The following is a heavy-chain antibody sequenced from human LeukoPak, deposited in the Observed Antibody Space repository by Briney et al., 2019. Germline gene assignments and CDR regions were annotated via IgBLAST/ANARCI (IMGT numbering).Heavy chain of an antibody. CDR1: GITLSNYG. D-gene: IGHD3-22*01. V-gene: IGHV3-23*01. Sequence: GGSLRLSCAVSGITLSNYGMSWVRQAPGKGLEWVAGISNSGGSTNYADSVKGRFTISRDNRKNTLYLQMNSLRAEDTAVYFCAKRGVVIRVILVGFHKEAYYFDSWGQGALVTVSS. J-gene: IGHJ4*02. CDR2: ISNSGGST. CDR3: AKRGVVIRVILVGFHKEAYYFDS.